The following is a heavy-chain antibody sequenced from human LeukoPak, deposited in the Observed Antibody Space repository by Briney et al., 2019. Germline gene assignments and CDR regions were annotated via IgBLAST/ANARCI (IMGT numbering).Heavy chain of an antibody. J-gene: IGHJ6*02. CDR1: GFTFSSYA. CDR3: AKGLVRGPYYYYGMDV. CDR2: ISGSGGST. Sequence: GGSLRLSCAASGFTFSSYAMSWVRQAPGKGLEWVSAISGSGGSTYYADSVKGRFTISRDNSKNTLYLQMNSLRAEDTAVYYCAKGLVRGPYYYYGMDVWGQGTTVTVSS. D-gene: IGHD3-10*01. V-gene: IGHV3-23*01.